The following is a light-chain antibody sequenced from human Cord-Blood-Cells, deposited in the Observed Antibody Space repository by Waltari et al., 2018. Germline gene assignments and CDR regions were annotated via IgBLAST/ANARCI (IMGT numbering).Light chain of an antibody. CDR2: GAS. J-gene: IGKJ2*02. Sequence: EIVLTPSPGTLSLSPGERATLSCRASQSVSSSYLAWYQQKPGQAPRLLIYGASSRATGIPDRFSGSGSGTDFTLTISRLEPEDFAVYYCQQYGSSPVGTFGQGTKLEIK. CDR3: QQYGSSPVGT. V-gene: IGKV3-20*01. CDR1: QSVSSSY.